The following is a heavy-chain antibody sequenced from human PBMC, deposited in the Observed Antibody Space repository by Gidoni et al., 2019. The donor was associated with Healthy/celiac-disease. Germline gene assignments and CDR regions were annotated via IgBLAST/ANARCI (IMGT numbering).Heavy chain of an antibody. D-gene: IGHD1-7*01. J-gene: IGHJ4*02. CDR1: GFTFSSSA. CDR2: ISGSGGST. CDR3: AKDSTGTTPAAFDY. V-gene: IGHV3-23*01. Sequence: EVQLLESGGGLVQPGGSLSLACAASGFTFSSSAMRWVRQAPGKGLEWVSAISGSGGSTYYADSVKGRFTISRDTYKNTLYLQMNSLRAEDTAVYYCAKDSTGTTPAAFDYWGQGTLVTVSS.